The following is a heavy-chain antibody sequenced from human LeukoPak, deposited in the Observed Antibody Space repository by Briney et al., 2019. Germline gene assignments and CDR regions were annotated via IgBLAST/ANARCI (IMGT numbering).Heavy chain of an antibody. Sequence: ESLKISCKGSGYSFTSYWISWVRQMPGRGLEWMGRIDPSDSYTNYSPSFQGHVTISADKSISTAYLQWSSLKASDTAMYYCARTAGVPAGPFDYWGQGTLVTVSS. CDR1: GYSFTSYW. V-gene: IGHV5-10-1*01. J-gene: IGHJ4*02. CDR3: ARTAGVPAGPFDY. D-gene: IGHD2-2*01. CDR2: IDPSDSYT.